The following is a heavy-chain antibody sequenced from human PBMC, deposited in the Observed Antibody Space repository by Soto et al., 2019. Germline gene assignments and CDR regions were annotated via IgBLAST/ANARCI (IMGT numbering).Heavy chain of an antibody. Sequence: ASVNVSCKASGYTFTSYGISWVRQAPGQGLEWMGWISAYNGNTNYAQKLQGRVTMTTDTSTSTAYMELRSLRSDDTAVYYCARDYCSGGSCYSRSPQAFDYYYYMDVWGKGTTVTVSS. V-gene: IGHV1-18*01. CDR1: GYTFTSYG. CDR2: ISAYNGNT. CDR3: ARDYCSGGSCYSRSPQAFDYYYYMDV. J-gene: IGHJ6*03. D-gene: IGHD2-15*01.